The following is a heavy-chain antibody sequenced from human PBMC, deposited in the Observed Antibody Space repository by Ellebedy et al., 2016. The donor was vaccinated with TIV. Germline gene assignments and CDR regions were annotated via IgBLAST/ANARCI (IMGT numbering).Heavy chain of an antibody. J-gene: IGHJ4*02. Sequence: GESLKISXAASGFIFGNYAMNWVRQTPGKGLEWVAFISYDGNNKYYADSVKGRFTLSRDNAKNTLCLEMNSLRAEDTAVYFCARDRSYSPTYWGQGTLVTVSS. CDR1: GFIFGNYA. CDR2: ISYDGNNK. D-gene: IGHD1-26*01. V-gene: IGHV3-30*04. CDR3: ARDRSYSPTY.